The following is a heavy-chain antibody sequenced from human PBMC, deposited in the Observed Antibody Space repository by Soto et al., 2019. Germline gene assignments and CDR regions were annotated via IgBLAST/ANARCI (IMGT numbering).Heavy chain of an antibody. CDR1: GGTFSSYA. D-gene: IGHD2-8*01. CDR2: IIPIFGTA. Sequence: QVQLVQSGAEVKKPGSSVKVSCKASGGTFSSYASSWVRQAPGQGLEWMGGIIPIFGTANYAQKFQGSVTITADESTSTAYMELSSLRSEDTAVYYCARESCTNGVCYWVGNWFDPWGQGTLVTVSS. J-gene: IGHJ5*02. V-gene: IGHV1-69*01. CDR3: ARESCTNGVCYWVGNWFDP.